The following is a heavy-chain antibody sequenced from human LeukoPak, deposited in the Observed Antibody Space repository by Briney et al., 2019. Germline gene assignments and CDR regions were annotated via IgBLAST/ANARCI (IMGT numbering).Heavy chain of an antibody. CDR2: INHSGST. V-gene: IGHV4-34*01. CDR1: GFTFSSYG. D-gene: IGHD3-10*01. CDR3: ARVYYYGSGSYYTRYYYYYMDV. Sequence: GSLRLSCAASGFTFSSYGMSWVRQAPGKGLEWIGEINHSGSTNYNPSLKSRVTISVDTSKNQFSLKLSSVTAADTAVYYCARVYYYGSGSYYTRYYYYYMDVWGKGTTVTISS. J-gene: IGHJ6*03.